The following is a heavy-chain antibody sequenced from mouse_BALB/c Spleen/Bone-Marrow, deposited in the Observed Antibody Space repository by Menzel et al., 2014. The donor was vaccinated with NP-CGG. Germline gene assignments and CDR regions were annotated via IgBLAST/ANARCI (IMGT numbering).Heavy chain of an antibody. J-gene: IGHJ4*01. V-gene: IGHV1-80*01. Sequence: QVQLQQSGAELVRPESSVKIFCKASGYAFSTYWMIWVKQRPGQGLEWIGQIYPGDGDTNYNGKFKGKATLTADKSSSAAYMQLSRLTSEDSAVYFCARGARSAMDYWGQGTSVTVSS. CDR2: IYPGDGDT. CDR1: GYAFSTYW. CDR3: ARGARSAMDY.